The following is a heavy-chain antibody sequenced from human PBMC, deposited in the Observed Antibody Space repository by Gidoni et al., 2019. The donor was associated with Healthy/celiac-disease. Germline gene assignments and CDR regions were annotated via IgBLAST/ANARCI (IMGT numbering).Heavy chain of an antibody. CDR2: LWYAGSNK. J-gene: IGHJ4*02. V-gene: IGHV3-33*01. CDR1: GFTFSSYG. D-gene: IGHD5-18*01. CDR3: AREKEAMVPGLYDY. Sequence: QVQLVESGGGVVQHGRSLRLSCAASGFTFSSYGMHWVRQAPGKGLEWLAVLWYAGSNKYYADSVKGRFTISRDNSKNTLYLQMNSLRAEDTAVYYCAREKEAMVPGLYDYWGQGTLVTVSS.